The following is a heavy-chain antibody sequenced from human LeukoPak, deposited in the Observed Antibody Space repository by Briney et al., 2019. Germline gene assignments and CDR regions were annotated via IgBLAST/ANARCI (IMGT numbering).Heavy chain of an antibody. CDR3: AKGGEPRWDGIL. CDR1: GFTFSSYA. D-gene: IGHD1-14*01. Sequence: GGSLRLSCAASGFTFSSYAMSWVRQAPGKGLDWVAAISGSGGSTYYADSVKGRFTISRDNSKNTLYLQMNSLRAEDTAVYYCAKGGEPRWDGILWGQGTLVTVSS. CDR2: ISGSGGST. V-gene: IGHV3-23*01. J-gene: IGHJ4*02.